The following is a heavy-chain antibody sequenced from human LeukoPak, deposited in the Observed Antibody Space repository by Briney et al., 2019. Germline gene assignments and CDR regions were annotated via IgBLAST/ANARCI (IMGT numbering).Heavy chain of an antibody. CDR1: GFTVNSNY. CDR2: IYSGGTT. V-gene: IGHV3-66*02. CDR3: ATVASGGHYHYMDV. D-gene: IGHD6-19*01. J-gene: IGHJ6*03. Sequence: PGGSLRLSCAASGFTVNSNYMIWVRQAPAKGLEWVSVIYSGGTTYYADSVRGRFTISRGNSKNTLYLQMGSLRAEDTAVYYCATVASGGHYHYMDVWGRGTTVTVSS.